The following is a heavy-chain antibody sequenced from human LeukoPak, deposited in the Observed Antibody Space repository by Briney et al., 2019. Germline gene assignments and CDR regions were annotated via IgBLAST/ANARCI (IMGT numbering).Heavy chain of an antibody. V-gene: IGHV3-21*01. Sequence: GGSLRLSCAASGFSFNIYHMSWVRQAPGKGLEWVSSIDSVSSYIYYTDSVRGRFTISRDNAKNSLYLQMNSLTAEDTAVYYCARDGTMVYGMDVWGQGTTVTVSS. CDR2: IDSVSSYI. D-gene: IGHD3-10*01. CDR3: ARDGTMVYGMDV. J-gene: IGHJ6*02. CDR1: GFSFNIYH.